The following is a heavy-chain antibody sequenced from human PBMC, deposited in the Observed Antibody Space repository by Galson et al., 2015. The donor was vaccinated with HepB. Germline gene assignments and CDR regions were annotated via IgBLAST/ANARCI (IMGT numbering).Heavy chain of an antibody. CDR3: ARVDSSGYSNYFDY. D-gene: IGHD3-22*01. V-gene: IGHV1-18*04. CDR2: ISAYNGNT. Sequence: SVKVSCKASGYTFTSYYMHWVRQAPGQGLEWMGWISAYNGNTNYAQKLQGRVTMTTDTSTSTAYMELRSLRSDDTAVYYCARVDSSGYSNYFDYWGQGTLVTVSS. J-gene: IGHJ4*02. CDR1: GYTFTSYY.